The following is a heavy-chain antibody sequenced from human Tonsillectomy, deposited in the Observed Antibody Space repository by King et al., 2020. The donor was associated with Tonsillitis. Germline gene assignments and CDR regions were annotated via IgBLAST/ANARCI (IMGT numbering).Heavy chain of an antibody. V-gene: IGHV3-9*01. CDR2: SSWNSGSI. CDR3: ANDHGGGDLRFSHYYPMDV. CDR1: GFTFDDSA. J-gene: IGHJ6*02. Sequence: VQLVESGGGLVQPGRSLRLSCAASGFTFDDSAMHWVRQAPGKGLEGVSGSSWNSGSIGYVDSVKGRFTISRDNAKNSLYLQMNSLRAVDRALYYCANDHGGGDLRFSHYYPMDVWGQGTTVPVSS. D-gene: IGHD3-3*01.